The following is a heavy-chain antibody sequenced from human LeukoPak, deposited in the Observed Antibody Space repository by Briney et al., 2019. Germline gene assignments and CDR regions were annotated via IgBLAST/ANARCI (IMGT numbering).Heavy chain of an antibody. D-gene: IGHD3-22*01. CDR3: ARARITMIVVVILDY. CDR2: IYYSGST. V-gene: IGHV4-30-4*01. J-gene: IGHJ4*02. CDR1: GGSISSGDYY. Sequence: PSETLFLTCTVSGGSISSGDYYWSWIRQPPGKGLEWIGYIYYSGSTYYNPSLKSRVTISVGTSKNQFSLKLSSVTAADTAVYYCARARITMIVVVILDYWGQGTLVTVSS.